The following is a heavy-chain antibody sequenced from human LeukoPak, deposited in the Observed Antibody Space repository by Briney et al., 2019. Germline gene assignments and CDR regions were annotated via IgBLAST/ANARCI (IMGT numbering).Heavy chain of an antibody. V-gene: IGHV1-18*01. Sequence: VASVKVSCKASGYTFTSYGISWVRQAPGQGLEWMGWISAYNGNTNYAQKLQGRVTMTTDTSTSTVYMELRSLRSDDTAVYYCATLGDFVAFTSWGQGTLVTVSS. CDR3: ATLGDFVAFTS. CDR2: ISAYNGNT. J-gene: IGHJ5*02. D-gene: IGHD1-26*01. CDR1: GYTFTSYG.